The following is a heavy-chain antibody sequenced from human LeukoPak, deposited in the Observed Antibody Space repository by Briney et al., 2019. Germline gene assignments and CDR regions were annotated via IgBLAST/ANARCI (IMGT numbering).Heavy chain of an antibody. V-gene: IGHV3-66*01. CDR1: GFTVSSNY. J-gene: IGHJ4*02. D-gene: IGHD3-3*01. CDR3: ARGIFWSYYFDY. Sequence: GGSLRLSCAASGFTVSSNYMSWVRQAPGKGLEWVSVIYSGVSTYYADSVKGRFTISGGNSKSTLYLQKNSLRAEDTAVYYCARGIFWSYYFDYWGQGTLVTVSS. CDR2: IYSGVST.